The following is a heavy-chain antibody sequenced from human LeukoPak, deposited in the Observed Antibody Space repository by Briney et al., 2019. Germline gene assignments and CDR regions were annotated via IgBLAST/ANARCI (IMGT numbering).Heavy chain of an antibody. V-gene: IGHV4-38-2*01. J-gene: IGHJ4*02. Sequence: SETLFLTCAVSGYSISSGYYWGWIRPPPGKGLEWIGSIYHSGSTYYNPSLKSRVTISVDTSKNQFSLKLSSVTAADTAVYYCARSRDYYDSSGFEYWGQGTLVTVSS. CDR2: IYHSGST. D-gene: IGHD3-22*01. CDR1: GYSISSGYY. CDR3: ARSRDYYDSSGFEY.